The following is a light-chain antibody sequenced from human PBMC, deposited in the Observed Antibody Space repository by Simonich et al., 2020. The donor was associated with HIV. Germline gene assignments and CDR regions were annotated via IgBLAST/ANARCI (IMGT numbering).Light chain of an antibody. CDR1: SGSVSTSYY. CDR3: VLYMGSGISV. CDR2: STN. V-gene: IGLV8-61*01. J-gene: IGLJ3*02. Sequence: QTVVTQETSSSVSPGGTVTLTCALSSGSVSTSYYPTWYHQPPGQPPRTLIYSTNTLSSGVPDRFSGSILGNKAVFTITGAQADDEGDYYCVLYMGSGISVFGGGTKLTVL.